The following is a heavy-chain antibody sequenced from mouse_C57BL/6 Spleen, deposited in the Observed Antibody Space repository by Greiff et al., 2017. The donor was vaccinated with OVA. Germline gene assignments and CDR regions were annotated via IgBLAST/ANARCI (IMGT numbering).Heavy chain of an antibody. J-gene: IGHJ3*01. CDR3: ARDGDGYPFAY. CDR2: ISDGGSYT. CDR1: GFTFSSYA. V-gene: IGHV5-4*01. D-gene: IGHD2-3*01. Sequence: EVKLMESGGGLVKPGGSLKLSCAASGFTFSSYAMSWVRQTPEKRLEWVATISDGGSYTYYPDNVKGRFTISRDNAKNNLYLQMSHLKSEDTAMYYCARDGDGYPFAYWGQGTLVTVSA.